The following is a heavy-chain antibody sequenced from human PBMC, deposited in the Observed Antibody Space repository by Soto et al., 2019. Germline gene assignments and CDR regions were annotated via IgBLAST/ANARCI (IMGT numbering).Heavy chain of an antibody. V-gene: IGHV4-30-4*01. CDR2: TYYSGGS. CDR1: GASVSSAGHY. J-gene: IGHJ4*02. D-gene: IGHD5-12*01. CDR3: ARLSGYDPAGAADK. Sequence: QVQLQESGPGLVKASQTLSLTCTLSGASVSSAGHYWSWIRQPLGKGLERVGYTYYSGGSYYNASLQRRVSISVDTSQTQSSLKLTTVTAADTDVYNSARLSGYDPAGAADKWGPGILVSVSS.